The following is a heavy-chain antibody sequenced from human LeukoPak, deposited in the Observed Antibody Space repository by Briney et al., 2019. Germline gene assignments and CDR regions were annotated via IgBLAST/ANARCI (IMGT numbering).Heavy chain of an antibody. CDR1: GYSFTTYW. J-gene: IGHJ4*02. D-gene: IGHD6-6*01. V-gene: IGHV5-51*01. CDR3: ARKYSRSSSLVDY. CDR2: IYPGDSDT. Sequence: GESLKISCKGSGYSFTTYWVGWVRQMPGKGLEWMGIIYPGDSDTRYSPSFQGQVTISVDQSISTAYLQWSSLKASDTAMYYCARKYSRSSSLVDYWGQGTLVTVSS.